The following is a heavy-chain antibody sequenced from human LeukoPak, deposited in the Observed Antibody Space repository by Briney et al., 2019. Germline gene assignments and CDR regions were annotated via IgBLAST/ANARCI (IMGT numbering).Heavy chain of an antibody. V-gene: IGHV1-2*02. J-gene: IGHJ4*02. CDR3: ARDLGDILTGLSLN. CDR2: INPNSGGT. Sequence: ASVKVSCKASGYTFTGYYMHWVRQAPGQGLGWMGWINPNSGGTNYAQKFQGRVTMTRDTSISTAYMELSRLRSDDTAVYYCARDLGDILTGLSLNWGQGTLVTVSS. D-gene: IGHD3-9*01. CDR1: GYTFTGYY.